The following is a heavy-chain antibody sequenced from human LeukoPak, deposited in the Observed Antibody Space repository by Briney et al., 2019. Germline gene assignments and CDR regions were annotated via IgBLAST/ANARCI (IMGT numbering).Heavy chain of an antibody. Sequence: SETLSLTCTISGASISNYFWSWIRQPAGKGLEWIGRIHRNGSTSYNPSLKSRVTMSVDTSKKQFSRKLSSVTAADTAMYYCAMQGNSLTYYFDYWGQGALVTVSS. J-gene: IGHJ4*02. CDR2: IHRNGST. D-gene: IGHD2/OR15-2a*01. CDR1: GASISNYF. CDR3: AMQGNSLTYYFDY. V-gene: IGHV4-4*07.